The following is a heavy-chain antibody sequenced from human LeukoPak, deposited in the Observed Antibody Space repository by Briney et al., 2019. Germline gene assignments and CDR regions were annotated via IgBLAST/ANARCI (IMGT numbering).Heavy chain of an antibody. V-gene: IGHV4-39*01. CDR2: IYYSGST. J-gene: IGHJ6*03. Sequence: ASETLSLTCTVSGGSISSRSYYWGWIRQPPGKGLEWIGIIYYSGSTYSNPPLRSRVTISVDTSKNQFSLKLSSVTAADTAVYYCASFYCSGGSCYQYYYYYYMDVWGKGTTVTVSS. CDR1: GGSISSRSYY. CDR3: ASFYCSGGSCYQYYYYYYMDV. D-gene: IGHD2-15*01.